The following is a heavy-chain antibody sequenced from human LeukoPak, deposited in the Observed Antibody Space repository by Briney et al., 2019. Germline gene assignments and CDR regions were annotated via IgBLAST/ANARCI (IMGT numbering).Heavy chain of an antibody. V-gene: IGHV5-51*01. CDR2: IYPGDSDT. CDR3: ARRVTHSSGWVFNY. CDR1: GGTFSSYA. Sequence: GASVKVSCKASGGTFSSYAISWVRQAPGQGLEWMGIIYPGDSDTRYSPSFQGQVTISADKSISTAYLQWSSLKASDTAMYYCARRVTHSSGWVFNYWGQGTLVTVSS. D-gene: IGHD6-19*01. J-gene: IGHJ4*02.